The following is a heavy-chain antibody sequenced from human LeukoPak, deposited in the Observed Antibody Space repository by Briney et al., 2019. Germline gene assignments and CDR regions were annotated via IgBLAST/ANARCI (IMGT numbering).Heavy chain of an antibody. D-gene: IGHD6-19*01. Sequence: PGGSLRLSCAASGFTFSSYWMHWVRQASGKGLVWVSRINSDGSSTSYADSVKGRFTISRDNAKNTLYLQMNSLRAEDTAVYYCASGAVARTNWFDPWGQGTLVTVSS. V-gene: IGHV3-74*01. CDR1: GFTFSSYW. CDR3: ASGAVARTNWFDP. J-gene: IGHJ5*02. CDR2: INSDGSST.